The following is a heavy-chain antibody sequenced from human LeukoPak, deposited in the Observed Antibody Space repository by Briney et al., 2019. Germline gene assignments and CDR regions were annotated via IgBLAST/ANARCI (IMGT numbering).Heavy chain of an antibody. V-gene: IGHV3-30*04. J-gene: IGHJ5*02. CDR1: GFTFSSYA. Sequence: PGGSLRLSCAASGFTFSSYAMHWVRQAPGKGLEWVAVISYDGSNKYYADSVKGRFTISRDNSKNTLYLQMNSLRAEDTAVYYCASLGSDSSGSPSDFDPWGQGTLVTVSS. CDR3: ASLGSDSSGSPSDFDP. D-gene: IGHD3-22*01. CDR2: ISYDGSNK.